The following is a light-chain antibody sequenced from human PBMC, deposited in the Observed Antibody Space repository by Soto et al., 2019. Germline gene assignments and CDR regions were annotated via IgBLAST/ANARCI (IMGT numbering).Light chain of an antibody. CDR1: SSDVGSYKY. J-gene: IGLJ3*02. V-gene: IGLV2-14*01. Sequence: QPASVSGSPGQSITISCTGTSSDVGSYKYVSWYQQHPGKAPKLMIYEVSNRPSGVSNRFSGSKSGNTASLTISGLQAEDEADYYCSSYTSSSTQVFGGGTKVTVL. CDR3: SSYTSSSTQV. CDR2: EVS.